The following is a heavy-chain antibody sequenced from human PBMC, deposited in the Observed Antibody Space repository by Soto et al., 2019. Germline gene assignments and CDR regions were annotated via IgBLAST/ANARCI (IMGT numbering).Heavy chain of an antibody. J-gene: IGHJ4*02. CDR3: ALGTTTPLGY. V-gene: IGHV4-4*02. D-gene: IGHD4-17*01. Sequence: QVQLQESGPGLVKPSGTLSLTCVVSSGSISNSNWWSWVRQPPGKGLEWIGEIYQTGYINYNPSLKNRVTISVDRSKNHFALRLNSGTAADTAVYYCALGTTTPLGYWGQGTLVIVSS. CDR2: IYQTGYI. CDR1: SGSISNSNW.